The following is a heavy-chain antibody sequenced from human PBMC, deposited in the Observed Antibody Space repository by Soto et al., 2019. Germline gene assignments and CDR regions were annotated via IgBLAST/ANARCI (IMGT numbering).Heavy chain of an antibody. D-gene: IGHD6-19*01. J-gene: IGHJ6*02. CDR3: ASPYMYSSGLYFYGMDV. CDR2: IDSGGSTT. V-gene: IGHV3-74*01. Sequence: EVQLVESGGGLVQPGGSLRLSCAASGFTFSRYWMHWVRQAPGKGLVWLSRIDSGGSTTCYADSVKGPVNISRDNDKDTVYLQMNSLRAEDTAVYYCASPYMYSSGLYFYGMDVWGQGTPVTVSS. CDR1: GFTFSRYW.